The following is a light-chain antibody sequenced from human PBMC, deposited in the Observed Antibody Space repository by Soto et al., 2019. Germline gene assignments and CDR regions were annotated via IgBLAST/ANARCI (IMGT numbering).Light chain of an antibody. J-gene: IGLJ2*01. Sequence: QYALTQPASVSGSPGQSITISCTGTSSDVGGYNYVSWYQQHPGTAPKLMIYEVSNRPSGVSNRFSGSKSGNTASLTISGLQAEDEADYYCSSYTSSSTLVVFGGGTKVTVL. CDR3: SSYTSSSTLVV. CDR2: EVS. V-gene: IGLV2-14*01. CDR1: SSDVGGYNY.